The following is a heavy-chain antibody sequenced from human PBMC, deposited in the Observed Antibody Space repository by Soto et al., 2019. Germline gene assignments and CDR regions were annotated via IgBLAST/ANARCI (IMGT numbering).Heavy chain of an antibody. J-gene: IGHJ4*02. V-gene: IGHV3-23*01. CDR1: GFSFSTYA. CDR3: AKDREILTGYYISPYFDY. CDR2: ISGSGGNT. D-gene: IGHD3-9*01. Sequence: PGGSLRLSCAASGFSFSTYAMNWVRQAPGKGLEWVSSISGSGGNTYVADSVKGRFTISRDNSKNTLYLQMDSLRAEDTAMYYCAKDREILTGYYISPYFDYWGQGTLVTVSS.